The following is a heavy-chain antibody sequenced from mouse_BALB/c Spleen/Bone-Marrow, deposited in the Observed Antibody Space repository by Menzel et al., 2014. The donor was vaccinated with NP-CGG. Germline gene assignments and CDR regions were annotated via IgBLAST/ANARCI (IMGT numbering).Heavy chain of an antibody. J-gene: IGHJ4*01. Sequence: EVKLMESGGGLVQPGGSRKLSCAASGFTFSSFGMHWVRQAPEKGLEWVAYISSGSSTIYYADTVKGRFTISRDNPKNTLFLQMTSLRSEDTAMYYCAMGGKGYAMDYWGQGTSVTVSS. CDR3: AMGGKGYAMDY. CDR2: ISSGSSTI. D-gene: IGHD1-1*02. V-gene: IGHV5-17*02. CDR1: GFTFSSFG.